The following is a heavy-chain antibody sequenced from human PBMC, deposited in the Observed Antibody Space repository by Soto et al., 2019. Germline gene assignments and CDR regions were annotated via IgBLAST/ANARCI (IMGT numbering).Heavy chain of an antibody. CDR2: IKQDGTAK. D-gene: IGHD1-26*01. CDR1: GFTFSTYW. Sequence: EVQLVESGGGLVQPGGSLRLSCAASGFTFSTYWMSWVRRTPGKGLEWVANIKQDGTAKYYVDSVRGRLTFSRDNAKSALYLQMNSLRVEDSAVYYCTTSPHRDSERVFVWGQGNAVTVS. V-gene: IGHV3-7*01. J-gene: IGHJ6*02. CDR3: TTSPHRDSERVFV.